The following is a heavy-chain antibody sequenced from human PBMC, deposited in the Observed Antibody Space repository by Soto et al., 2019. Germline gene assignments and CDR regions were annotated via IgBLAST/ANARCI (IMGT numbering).Heavy chain of an antibody. J-gene: IGHJ3*02. CDR2: IYPGDSDT. D-gene: IGHD5-18*01. V-gene: IGHV5-51*01. Sequence: GESLKISCKGSGYIFSIYWIGWVRQVPGKGLEWMGIIYPGDSDTRYNPSFQGQVTISVDKSTSTAYLQWNSLKASDTAIYYCARPRYSYNYDAFDMWGQGTMVTVSS. CDR3: ARPRYSYNYDAFDM. CDR1: GYIFSIYW.